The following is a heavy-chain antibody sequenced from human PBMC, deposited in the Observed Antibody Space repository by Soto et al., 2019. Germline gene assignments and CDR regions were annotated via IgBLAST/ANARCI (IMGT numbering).Heavy chain of an antibody. CDR2: INHSGST. Sequence: SETLSLTCAVYGGSFSGYYWSWIRQPPGKRLEWIGEINHSGSTNYNPSLKSRVTISVDTSKNQFSLKLGSVTAADTAVYYCARASGSYYGYFDYWGQGTLVTVSS. CDR3: ARASGSYYGYFDY. CDR1: GGSFSGYY. D-gene: IGHD1-26*01. J-gene: IGHJ4*02. V-gene: IGHV4-34*01.